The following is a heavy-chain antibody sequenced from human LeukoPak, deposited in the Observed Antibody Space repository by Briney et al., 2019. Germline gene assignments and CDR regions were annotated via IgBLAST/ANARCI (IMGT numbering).Heavy chain of an antibody. D-gene: IGHD6-13*01. CDR1: GFTFSTYS. V-gene: IGHV3-11*01. J-gene: IGHJ5*02. CDR3: ARDRAMYSSSWHH. CDR2: ISSSGSTI. Sequence: GGSLRLSCAASGFTFSTYSMNWIRQPPGKGLEWVSYISSSGSTIYYADSVKGRFTISRDNAKNSLYLQMNSLRAEDTAVYYCARDRAMYSSSWHHWGQGTLVTVSS.